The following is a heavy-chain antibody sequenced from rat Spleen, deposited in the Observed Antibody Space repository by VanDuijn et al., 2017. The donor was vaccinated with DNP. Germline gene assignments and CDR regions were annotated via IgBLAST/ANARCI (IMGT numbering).Heavy chain of an antibody. D-gene: IGHD1-10*01. CDR3: ARGGNNYATWFAY. V-gene: IGHV5S10*01. CDR2: IIYDGNRT. CDR1: GFTFSDYN. J-gene: IGHJ3*01. Sequence: EVQLVESGGGLVQPGRSLKLSCAASGFTFSDYNMAWVRQAPKKGLEWVATIIYDGNRTYYRDSVKGRFTISRDNAKSTLYLQMDSLRSEDTATYYCARGGNNYATWFAYWGQGTLVTVSS.